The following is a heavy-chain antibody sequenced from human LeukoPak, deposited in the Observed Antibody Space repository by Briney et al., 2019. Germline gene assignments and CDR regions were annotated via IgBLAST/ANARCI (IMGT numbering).Heavy chain of an antibody. V-gene: IGHV1-24*01. CDR2: FDPEDGET. J-gene: IGHJ6*02. D-gene: IGHD1-26*01. CDR3: ARDEGATGMDV. CDR1: RYTLTELS. Sequence: ASVKVSCKVSRYTLTELSMHWVRQAPGKGLEWVRGFDPEDGETIYAQKFQGRVTMTEDTSTDTAYMELSSLRSEDTAVYYCARDEGATGMDVWGQGTTVTVSS.